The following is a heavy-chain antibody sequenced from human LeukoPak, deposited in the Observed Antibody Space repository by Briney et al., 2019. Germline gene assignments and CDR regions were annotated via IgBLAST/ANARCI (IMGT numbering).Heavy chain of an antibody. J-gene: IGHJ4*02. CDR3: ARISNYYDSSGRFDY. CDR1: GFSLSTSAMC. Sequence: SGPTLVNPTQTHTLTCTFSGFSLSTSAMCVSCIRQPPGKALEWLARIDWADDKYYSTSLNTRLTTSTDTSKSQVVLTMTDMDPVDTATYYCARISNYYDSSGRFDYWGQGTLVTVSS. D-gene: IGHD3-22*01. V-gene: IGHV2-70*11. CDR2: IDWADDK.